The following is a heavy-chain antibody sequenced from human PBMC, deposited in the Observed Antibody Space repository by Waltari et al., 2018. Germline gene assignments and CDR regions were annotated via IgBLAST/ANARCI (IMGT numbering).Heavy chain of an antibody. CDR3: ARSYGGIVVVPASMGTFDI. Sequence: QVQLQESGPGLVEPSQTLSLTCTVSGGSISSGGYYWSWIRQHPGKGLEWIGYIYYSGSTYYNPSLKSRVTISVYTSKNQFSLKLSSVTAADTAVYYCARSYGGIVVVPASMGTFDIWGQGTMVTVSS. V-gene: IGHV4-31*03. CDR1: GGSISSGGYY. D-gene: IGHD2-2*01. J-gene: IGHJ3*02. CDR2: IYYSGST.